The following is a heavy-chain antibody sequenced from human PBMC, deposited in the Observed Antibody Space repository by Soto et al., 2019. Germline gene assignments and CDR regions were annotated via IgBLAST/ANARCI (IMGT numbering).Heavy chain of an antibody. D-gene: IGHD1-26*01. CDR2: IYPGDSDT. Sequence: PGESLKISCKGSGYSFTSYWIGWVRQMPGKGLEWMGIIYPGDSDTRYSPSFQGQVTISADKSISTAYLQWSSLKASDTAMYYCARGGDSGSYYDYFDYWGQGTPVTVSS. V-gene: IGHV5-51*01. J-gene: IGHJ4*02. CDR3: ARGGDSGSYYDYFDY. CDR1: GYSFTSYW.